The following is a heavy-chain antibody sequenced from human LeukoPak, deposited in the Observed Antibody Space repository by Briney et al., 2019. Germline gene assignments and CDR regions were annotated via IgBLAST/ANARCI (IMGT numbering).Heavy chain of an antibody. D-gene: IGHD2-15*01. V-gene: IGHV3-66*01. CDR2: IYSGGST. CDR3: AKGSCSGGSCYSPYYYYGMDV. J-gene: IGHJ6*02. Sequence: PGGSLRLSCAASGFTVSSNYMSWVRQAPGKGLEWVSVIYSGGSTYYADSVKGRFTISRDNSKNTLYLQMNSLRAEDTAVYYCAKGSCSGGSCYSPYYYYGMDVWGQGTTVTVSS. CDR1: GFTVSSNY.